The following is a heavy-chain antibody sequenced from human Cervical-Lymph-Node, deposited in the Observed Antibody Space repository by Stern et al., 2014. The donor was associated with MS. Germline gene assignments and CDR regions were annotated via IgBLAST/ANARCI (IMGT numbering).Heavy chain of an antibody. V-gene: IGHV1-69*01. CDR2: IIPFFGAT. CDR1: GDTFSNYA. D-gene: IGHD3-10*01. J-gene: IGHJ4*02. Sequence: MQLVESGSEVKKPGSSVKVSCKASGDTFSNYALSWVRQAPGQGLEWVGGIIPFFGATRYGQKFQGRVTITPEESTGTAFMELTGLTSEDTAVYFCALRRSYYVYWGQGTLVTVSS. CDR3: ALRRSYYVY.